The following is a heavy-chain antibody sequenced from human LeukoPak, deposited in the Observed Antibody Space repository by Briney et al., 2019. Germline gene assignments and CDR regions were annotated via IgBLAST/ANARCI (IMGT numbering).Heavy chain of an antibody. CDR1: GFICSNFW. Sequence: GRSLRLSCAASGFICSNFWMSWVRQAPGKGLEWVANTHGSEKYYVDSVKGRFTISRDNAKNSLYLQMNSLRVEDTAVYYCARETPYGSLTFDYWGQGTLVTVSS. J-gene: IGHJ4*02. CDR3: ARETPYGSLTFDY. D-gene: IGHD3-10*01. CDR2: THGSEK. V-gene: IGHV3-7*03.